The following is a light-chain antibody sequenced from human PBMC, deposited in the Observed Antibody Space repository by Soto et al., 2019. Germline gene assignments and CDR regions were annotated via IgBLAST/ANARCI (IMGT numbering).Light chain of an antibody. J-gene: IGLJ1*01. V-gene: IGLV1-44*01. CDR3: AAWDASLNGYV. CDR2: NSY. CDR1: SSNIGSKT. Sequence: QSVLTQPPSASGTPGQRVTISCSGSSSNIGSKTVNWYQQLPGTVPKLLIYNSYQRPSGVPDRFSGSKSGTSASLAISGLQSEDEADYYCAAWDASLNGYVFGAGTNSPS.